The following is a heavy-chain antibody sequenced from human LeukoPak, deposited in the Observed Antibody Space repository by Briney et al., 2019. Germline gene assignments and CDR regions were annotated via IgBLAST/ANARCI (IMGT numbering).Heavy chain of an antibody. V-gene: IGHV4-38-2*02. Sequence: PSETLSLTCTLTGYSISSGYYLGWIRQPPGKGLEWIGSIYHSGSTYYNPSLKSRVTISVDTSKNQFSLKLSSVTAADTAVYYCARSVYSSSWYDPWGQGTLVTVSS. J-gene: IGHJ5*02. CDR1: GYSISSGYY. CDR3: ARSVYSSSWYDP. CDR2: IYHSGST. D-gene: IGHD6-13*01.